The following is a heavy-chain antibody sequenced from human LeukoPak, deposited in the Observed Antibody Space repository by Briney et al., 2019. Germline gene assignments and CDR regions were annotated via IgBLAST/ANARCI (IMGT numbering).Heavy chain of an antibody. D-gene: IGHD2-2*01. J-gene: IGHJ4*02. Sequence: ASVKVSCKASGYTFTSYGISWVRQAPGQGLECMGWISAYNGNTNYAQKLQGRVTMTTDTSTSTAYMELRSLRSDDTAVYYCARDTPVVVPAAPLGYWGQGTLVTVSS. CDR2: ISAYNGNT. V-gene: IGHV1-18*01. CDR3: ARDTPVVVPAAPLGY. CDR1: GYTFTSYG.